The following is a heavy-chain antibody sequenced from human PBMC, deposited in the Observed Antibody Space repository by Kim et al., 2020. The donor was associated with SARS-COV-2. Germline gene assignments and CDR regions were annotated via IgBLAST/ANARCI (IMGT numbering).Heavy chain of an antibody. J-gene: IGHJ4*02. CDR1: GYTFTSYG. Sequence: ASVKVSCKASGYTFTSYGISWVRQAPGQGLEWMGWISAYNGNTNYAQKLQGRVTMTTDTSTSTAYMELRSLRPDDTAVYYCARDGVYDYVWGSYRSRYFDYWGQGTLVTVSS. CDR3: ARDGVYDYVWGSYRSRYFDY. D-gene: IGHD3-16*02. V-gene: IGHV1-18*01. CDR2: ISAYNGNT.